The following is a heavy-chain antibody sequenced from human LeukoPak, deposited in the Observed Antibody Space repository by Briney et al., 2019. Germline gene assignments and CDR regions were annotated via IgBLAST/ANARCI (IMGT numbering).Heavy chain of an antibody. CDR1: GYDFTNYW. CDR2: IYPDDSDT. D-gene: IGHD1-26*01. Sequence: GESLKISCKGSGYDFTNYWIGWVRQMPGKGLELMGIIYPDDSDTIYRPSLQGQVNISDDKSINTAYLQWSSLKASDTAMYYCARRVGGVDAFDLWGQGTMVTVSS. V-gene: IGHV5-51*01. CDR3: ARRVGGVDAFDL. J-gene: IGHJ3*01.